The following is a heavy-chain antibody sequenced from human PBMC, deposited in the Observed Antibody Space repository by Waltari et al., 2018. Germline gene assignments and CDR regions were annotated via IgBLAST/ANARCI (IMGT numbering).Heavy chain of an antibody. D-gene: IGHD5-18*01. CDR2: MNPNSGNT. J-gene: IGHJ5*02. Sequence: QVQLVQSGAEVKKPAASVKVSCKASGYTFPSYAITWVRKATGQGLEWMGWMNPNSGNTGYAQKFQGRVTITRNTSISTAYMELSSLRSEDTAVYYCARSKPYSYGREGFDPWGQGTLVTVSS. CDR1: GYTFPSYA. CDR3: ARSKPYSYGREGFDP. V-gene: IGHV1-8*03.